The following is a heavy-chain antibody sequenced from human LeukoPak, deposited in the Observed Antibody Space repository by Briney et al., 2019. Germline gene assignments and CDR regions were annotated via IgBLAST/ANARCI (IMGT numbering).Heavy chain of an antibody. CDR1: GYTFTSYG. V-gene: IGHV1-18*01. CDR2: ISAYNRDT. CDR3: ARDTSGGPYFDY. D-gene: IGHD4-23*01. Sequence: GASVKVSCKASGYTFTSYGISWVRQAPGQGLEWVGWISAYNRDTNYAQKVQGRVTLTTDTSTTTAYMELGSLRSDDTAVYYCARDTSGGPYFDYWGQGTLVTVAS. J-gene: IGHJ4*02.